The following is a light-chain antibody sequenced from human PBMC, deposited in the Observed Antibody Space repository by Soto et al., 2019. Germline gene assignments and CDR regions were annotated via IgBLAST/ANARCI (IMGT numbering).Light chain of an antibody. CDR2: GNS. CDR1: SSNIGACND. CDR3: HSYDSSLSEV. Sequence: QSVLTQPASVSGAPGQWVTISCTGSSSNIGACNDVHWYQQLPGTAPKLLIYGNSNRPSGVPDRFSGSKSGNSASLAITGLQAEDEADYYCHSYDSSLSEVFGAGTKVTVL. J-gene: IGLJ1*01. V-gene: IGLV1-40*01.